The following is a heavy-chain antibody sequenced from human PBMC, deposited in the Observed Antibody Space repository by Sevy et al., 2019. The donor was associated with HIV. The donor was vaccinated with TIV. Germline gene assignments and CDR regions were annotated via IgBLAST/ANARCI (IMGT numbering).Heavy chain of an antibody. D-gene: IGHD6-19*01. V-gene: IGHV3-48*02. CDR1: GFTFSSYS. CDR2: ISSSSSTI. CDR3: AGGIAVAGPPYYGMDV. J-gene: IGHJ6*02. Sequence: GGSLRLSCAASGFTFSSYSMNWVRQAPGKGLEWVSYISSSSSTIYYADSVKGRFTISRDKAKNSLYLQMNSLRDEDTAVYYCAGGIAVAGPPYYGMDVWGQGTTVTVSS.